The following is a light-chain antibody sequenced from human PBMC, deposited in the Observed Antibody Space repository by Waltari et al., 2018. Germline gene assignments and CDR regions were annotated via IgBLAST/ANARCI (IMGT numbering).Light chain of an antibody. CDR3: QQSYSPPYT. Sequence: DIVMTQSPDSLAVSLGERATTNCESSHSVFKTFNNNKYFAWYQQKPGQPPRLLIYWASTRESVVPNRFTGIGSVTDFTLTITNLQAEDVAVYYCQQSYSPPYTFGQGTKLEMK. CDR1: HSVFKTFNNNKY. V-gene: IGKV4-1*01. CDR2: WAS. J-gene: IGKJ2*01.